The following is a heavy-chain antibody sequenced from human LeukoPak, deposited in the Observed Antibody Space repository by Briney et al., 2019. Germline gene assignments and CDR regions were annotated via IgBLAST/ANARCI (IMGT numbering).Heavy chain of an antibody. CDR2: ISYDGSNE. Sequence: GGSLRLSCAASGXPFNSYGVHWVRQAPGEGLEWVAVISYDGSNEYYADSVKGRFTISRDNSKNTMDLQMNSLRAEDTAVYYCAKEGYYGSGSFPDYWGQGTLVTVSS. CDR3: AKEGYYGSGSFPDY. CDR1: GXPFNSYG. D-gene: IGHD3-10*01. V-gene: IGHV3-30*18. J-gene: IGHJ4*02.